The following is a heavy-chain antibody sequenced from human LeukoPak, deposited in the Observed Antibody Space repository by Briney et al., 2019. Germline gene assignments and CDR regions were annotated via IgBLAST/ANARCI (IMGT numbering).Heavy chain of an antibody. CDR2: ISGSGGNT. CDR1: GFTFIGYA. Sequence: GGSLRLSCAASGFTFIGYAMSWVRQAPGKGLECVSDISGSGGNTHYADSVKGRFTVSRDNSKNTLFLQMNSLRADDTAIYYCAKFPFSAGWYSWGQGTLVTVSS. V-gene: IGHV3-23*01. J-gene: IGHJ4*02. D-gene: IGHD6-19*01. CDR3: AKFPFSAGWYS.